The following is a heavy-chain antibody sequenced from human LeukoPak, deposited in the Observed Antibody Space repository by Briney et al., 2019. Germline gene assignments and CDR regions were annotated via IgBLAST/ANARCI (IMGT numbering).Heavy chain of an antibody. J-gene: IGHJ4*02. CDR2: ISSSSSYT. CDR3: ATIYCSNGVCYYFDY. D-gene: IGHD2-8*01. Sequence: RAGGSLRLSCAASGFTFSDYYMSWIRQAPGKGLEWVSYISSSSSYTNYADSVKGRFTISRDNVQNSLYLVINSLRAEDTAIYYCATIYCSNGVCYYFDYWGQGTLVTVSS. CDR1: GFTFSDYY. V-gene: IGHV3-11*06.